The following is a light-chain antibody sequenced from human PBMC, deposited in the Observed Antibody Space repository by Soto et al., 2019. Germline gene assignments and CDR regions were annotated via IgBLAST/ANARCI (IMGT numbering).Light chain of an antibody. CDR2: GHN. J-gene: IGLJ2*01. V-gene: IGLV1-40*01. CDR3: ATWDDGLQGVL. CDR1: YSNIGAGYE. Sequence: QSVLTQPPSVSGAPGQRVTISCTGSYSNIGAGYEVHWYQQIPGTAPKLLISGHNNRPSGVPDRFFGSKSGTSASLTIIGLQAEDEADYYCATWDDGLQGVLFGGGTKLTVL.